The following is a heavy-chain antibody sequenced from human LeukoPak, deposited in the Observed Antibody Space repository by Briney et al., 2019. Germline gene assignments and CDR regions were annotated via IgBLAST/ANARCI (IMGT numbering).Heavy chain of an antibody. V-gene: IGHV3-30*18. Sequence: PGRSLRLSCAASGFTFSSYGMHWVRQAPGKGLEWVAVISYDGSNKYYADSVKGRSTISRDNSKNTLYLQMNSLRAEDTAVYYCAKRVVAATPRYYYYGMDVWGQGTTVTVSS. CDR3: AKRVVAATPRYYYYGMDV. D-gene: IGHD2-15*01. J-gene: IGHJ6*02. CDR2: ISYDGSNK. CDR1: GFTFSSYG.